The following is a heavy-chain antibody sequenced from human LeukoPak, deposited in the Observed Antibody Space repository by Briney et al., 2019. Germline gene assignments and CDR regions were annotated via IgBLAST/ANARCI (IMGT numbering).Heavy chain of an antibody. CDR2: INPNSGGT. V-gene: IGHV1-2*02. D-gene: IGHD3-3*01. J-gene: IGHJ5*02. Sequence: VASVKVSCKASGYTFTGYYMHWVRQAPGQGLEWMGWINPNSGGTNYAQKFQGRVTMTRDTSISTAYMELSRLRSDDTAVYYCARGAINSFWSGYHKNWFDPWGQGTLVTVSS. CDR3: ARGAINSFWSGYHKNWFDP. CDR1: GYTFTGYY.